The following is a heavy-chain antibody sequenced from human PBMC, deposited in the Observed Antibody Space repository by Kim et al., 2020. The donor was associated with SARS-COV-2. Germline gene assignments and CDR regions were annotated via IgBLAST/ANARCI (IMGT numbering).Heavy chain of an antibody. CDR2: IDYSGST. J-gene: IGHJ3*01. CDR3: ARDPPGPDYSFDL. D-gene: IGHD5-12*01. CDR1: GGSISNHY. V-gene: IGHV4-59*11. Sequence: SETLSLTCIVSGGSISNHYWSWIRQPPGKGLEWIGYIDYSGSTNSNPSVKSRVTISVDTSKNQFSLKLSSVTAADTAVYYCARDPPGPDYSFDLWGQGTMVTVSS.